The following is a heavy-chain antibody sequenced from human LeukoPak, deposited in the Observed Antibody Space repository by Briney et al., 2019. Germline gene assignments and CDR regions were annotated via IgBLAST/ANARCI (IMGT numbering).Heavy chain of an antibody. CDR1: GGSLSSYY. V-gene: IGHV4-59*08. D-gene: IGHD6-19*01. CDR2: IYYSGST. CDR3: ARHKRGVAVAGTGYDY. Sequence: SETLSLTCTVSGGSLSSYYWSWIRQPPGKGLEWIGYIYYSGSTNYNPSLKSRVTISVDTSKNQFSLKLSSVTAADTAVYYCARHKRGVAVAGTGYDYWGQGTLVTVSS. J-gene: IGHJ4*02.